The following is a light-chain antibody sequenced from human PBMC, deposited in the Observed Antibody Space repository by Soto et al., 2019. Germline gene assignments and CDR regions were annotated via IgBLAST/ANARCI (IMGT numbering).Light chain of an antibody. CDR2: RNN. CDR1: TSNIGSNY. Sequence: QSVLTQPPSASGTPGQGVTISCSGSTSNIGSNYVYWYQQLPGTAPKLLIYRNNQRPSGVPDRFSGYKSGTSASLAISGLRSDDEADYFCATWDDSMHGFYVFGTGTKVTVL. CDR3: ATWDDSMHGFYV. V-gene: IGLV1-47*01. J-gene: IGLJ1*01.